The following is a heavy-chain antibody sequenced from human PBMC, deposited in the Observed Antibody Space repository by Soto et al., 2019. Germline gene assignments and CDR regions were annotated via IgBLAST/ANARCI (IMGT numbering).Heavy chain of an antibody. CDR2: IYSGGST. J-gene: IGHJ3*02. CDR1: GFTVSSNY. CDR3: VRGGWLAPVAGAFDI. V-gene: IGHV3-66*01. D-gene: IGHD5-12*01. Sequence: EVQLVESGGGLVQPGGSLRLSCAASGFTVSSNYMSWVRQAPGKGLEWVSVIYSGGSTYYADSVKGRFTISRDNSRTSRYLQMISRSDEGTAVYFCVRGGWLAPVAGAFDISGQGTMVTVAS.